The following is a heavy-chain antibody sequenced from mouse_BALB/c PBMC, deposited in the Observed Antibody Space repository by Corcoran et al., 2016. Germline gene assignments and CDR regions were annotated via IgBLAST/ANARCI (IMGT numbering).Heavy chain of an antibody. Sequence: DVQLQESGPGLVKPSQSLSLTCSVTGYSITSGYYWNWIRQFPGNKLEWMGYISYDGSNNYNPSLKNRISITRDTSKNQFFLKLNSVTTEDTATYYCARDDSSFAYWGQGTLVTVSA. J-gene: IGHJ3*01. CDR3: ARDDSSFAY. D-gene: IGHD1-1*01. CDR2: ISYDGSN. V-gene: IGHV3-6*02. CDR1: GYSITSGYY.